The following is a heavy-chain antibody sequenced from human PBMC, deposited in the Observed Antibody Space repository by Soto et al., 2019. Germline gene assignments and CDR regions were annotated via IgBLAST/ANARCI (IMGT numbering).Heavy chain of an antibody. D-gene: IGHD3-10*01. V-gene: IGHV1-69*02. CDR2: INPILSMS. Sequence: QVQLVQSGAEVKKPGSSVRVSCKASGDTFNFYSINWVRQAPGLGLEWMGRINPILSMSNYAQRFQGRVTMTADKXTGTDYMAVSSLRSEDKAMYYCASSYGSGYRAFDSWGQGALVTVSS. CDR1: GDTFNFYS. J-gene: IGHJ4*02. CDR3: ASSYGSGYRAFDS.